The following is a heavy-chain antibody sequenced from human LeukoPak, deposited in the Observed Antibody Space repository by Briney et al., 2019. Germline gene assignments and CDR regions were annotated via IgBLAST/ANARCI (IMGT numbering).Heavy chain of an antibody. CDR3: TTALEAYCGGDCYSIFDY. D-gene: IGHD2-21*02. Sequence: GGSLRLSCAAPGFTFSNAWMSWVRQAPGKGLEWVGRIKSKTDGGTTDYAAPVKGRFTISRDDSKNTLYLQMNSLKTEDTAVYYCTTALEAYCGGDCYSIFDYWGQGTLVTVSS. CDR2: IKSKTDGGTT. CDR1: GFTFSNAW. V-gene: IGHV3-15*01. J-gene: IGHJ4*02.